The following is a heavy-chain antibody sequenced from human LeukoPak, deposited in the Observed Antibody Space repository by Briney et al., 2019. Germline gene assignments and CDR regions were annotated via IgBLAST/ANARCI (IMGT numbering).Heavy chain of an antibody. CDR2: ISGGGGST. CDR3: AKDHHGTVTPYYFDY. D-gene: IGHD4-17*01. Sequence: GRSLRLSCAASGFTFSSYAMSWVRQAPGKGLEWVSAISGGGGSTYYADSVKGRFTISRDNSKNTLYLQMNSLRAEDTAVYYCAKDHHGTVTPYYFDYWGQGTLVIVSS. V-gene: IGHV3-23*01. CDR1: GFTFSSYA. J-gene: IGHJ4*02.